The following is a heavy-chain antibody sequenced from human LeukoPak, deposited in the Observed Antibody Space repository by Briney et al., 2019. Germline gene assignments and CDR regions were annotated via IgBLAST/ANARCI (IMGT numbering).Heavy chain of an antibody. CDR1: GFTFSSYS. Sequence: GGSLRLSCAASGFTFSSYSMNWVRQAPGKGLEWVSSISSSSSYIYYADSVKGRFTISRDNAKNSLYLQMNSLRAEDTAVYYCARDLGARGVYPNFGGQGTLVTVSS. J-gene: IGHJ4*02. CDR3: ARDLGARGVYPNF. D-gene: IGHD6-13*01. CDR2: ISSSSSYI. V-gene: IGHV3-21*01.